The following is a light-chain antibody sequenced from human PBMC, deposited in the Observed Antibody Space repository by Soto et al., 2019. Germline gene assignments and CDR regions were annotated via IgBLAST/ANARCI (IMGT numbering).Light chain of an antibody. V-gene: IGKV1-39*01. CDR2: AAS. CDR1: QSISSW. J-gene: IGKJ1*01. Sequence: DIQMTQSPSTLSASVGDRVTITFRASQSISSWLAWYQQKPGTTPNLLIYAASSLKSGVPSRFSGSGSGTDFTLTISSLQPEDFATYYCQQSYSTTWTFGQGTKVDI. CDR3: QQSYSTTWT.